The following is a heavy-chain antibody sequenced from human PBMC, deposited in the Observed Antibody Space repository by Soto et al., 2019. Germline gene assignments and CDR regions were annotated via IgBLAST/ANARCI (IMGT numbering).Heavy chain of an antibody. J-gene: IGHJ4*02. CDR1: GFTFSNYW. CDR2: VNSDESST. D-gene: IGHD2-21*02. Sequence: VQLVASGGDLVQPGGSLRLSCAASGFTFSNYWMHWVRQGPGKGLVWVSRVNSDESSTSYADSVKGRFTISRDNAKNTLYLKMSGLRFEDRALYYCVCCGCGRTAVGTAREANGYGGQGPLVTVSS. CDR3: VCCGCGRTAVGTAREANGY. V-gene: IGHV3-74*01.